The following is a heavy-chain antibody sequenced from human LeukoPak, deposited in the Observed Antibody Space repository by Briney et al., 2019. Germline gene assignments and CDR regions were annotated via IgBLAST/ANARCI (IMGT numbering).Heavy chain of an antibody. Sequence: PGTSLRLSCAASGFTFSNYPMYWVRQAPGKGLEWVAVISNDGSNKHYADPVKGRFTISRDNAKNSLYLQMNSLRAEDTAVYYCARVVYSSGWFDAFDIWGQGTMVTVSS. V-gene: IGHV3-30-3*01. CDR3: ARVVYSSGWFDAFDI. D-gene: IGHD6-19*01. CDR2: ISNDGSNK. CDR1: GFTFSNYP. J-gene: IGHJ3*02.